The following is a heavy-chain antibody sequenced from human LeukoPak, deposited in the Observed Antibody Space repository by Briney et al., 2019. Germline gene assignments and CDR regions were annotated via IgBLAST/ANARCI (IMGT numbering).Heavy chain of an antibody. CDR3: ARAGCTNGVCDFYFDY. CDR2: IIPIFGTA. J-gene: IGHJ4*02. CDR1: GGTFSSYA. V-gene: IGHV1-69*13. Sequence: GASVKVSCKASGGTFSSYAISWVRQAPGQGLEWMGGIIPIFGTANYAQKFQGRVTITADESTSTAYMELSSLRSEDTAVYYCARAGCTNGVCDFYFDYWGQGTLATVSS. D-gene: IGHD2-8*01.